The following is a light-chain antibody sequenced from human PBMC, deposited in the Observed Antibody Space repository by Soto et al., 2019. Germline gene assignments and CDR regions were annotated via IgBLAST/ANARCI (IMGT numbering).Light chain of an antibody. Sequence: QSVLTQPPSVSGAPGQRVTISCTGSSSNIGAGYYVHWYQQLPGTAPRLLIYGDFNRPSGVPDRFSGSRSDTSASLAITGLQAEDEATYYCQSYDRSLSGSIFGGGTKVTVL. CDR2: GDF. CDR1: SSNIGAGYY. CDR3: QSYDRSLSGSI. J-gene: IGLJ2*01. V-gene: IGLV1-40*01.